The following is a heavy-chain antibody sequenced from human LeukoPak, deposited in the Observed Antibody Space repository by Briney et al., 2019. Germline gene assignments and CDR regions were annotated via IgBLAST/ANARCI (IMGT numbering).Heavy chain of an antibody. J-gene: IGHJ4*02. D-gene: IGHD5-12*01. V-gene: IGHV1-2*02. CDR2: INPNSGGT. Sequence: ASVKVSCKATGYTFTYYYIHWVRQAPGQGLEWMGWINPNSGGTNYEQKFQGRVAMTRDTSISTAYMELSRLRSDDTAVSYCAREISGDGSNYFDYWGQGTLVTVSS. CDR1: GYTFTYYY. CDR3: AREISGDGSNYFDY.